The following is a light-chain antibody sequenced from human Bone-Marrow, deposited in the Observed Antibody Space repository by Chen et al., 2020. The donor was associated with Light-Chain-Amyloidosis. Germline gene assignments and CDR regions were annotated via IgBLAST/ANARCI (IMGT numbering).Light chain of an antibody. CDR2: EDD. V-gene: IGLV6-57*01. J-gene: IGLJ3*02. CDR1: SGSIATNY. CDR3: QSYQGSSQGV. Sequence: NFMLTQPHSVSESPGKTVIISCTRSSGSIATNYVQWYPQRPGSSPTTVIYEDDQRPSGVPDRFSGSLDRSSNSASLTISGLKTEDEADYYCQSYQGSSQGVFGGGTKLTVL.